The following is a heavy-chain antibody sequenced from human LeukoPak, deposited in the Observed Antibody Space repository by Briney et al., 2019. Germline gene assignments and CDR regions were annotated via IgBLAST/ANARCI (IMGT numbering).Heavy chain of an antibody. CDR1: GGSISTGGYY. Sequence: SETLSLTCTVSGGSISTGGYYWSWIRQHPGKGLEWIAYIYYSGTTYYNPSLKSRVTISVDTSKNQFSLKLSSVTAADTAVYYCPRVIRSPPYYFDYWGQGTLVTVSS. J-gene: IGHJ4*02. V-gene: IGHV4-30-4*08. D-gene: IGHD4-17*01. CDR3: PRVIRSPPYYFDY. CDR2: IYYSGTT.